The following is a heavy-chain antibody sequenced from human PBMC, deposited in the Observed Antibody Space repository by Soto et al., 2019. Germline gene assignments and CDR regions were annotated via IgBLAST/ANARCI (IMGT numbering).Heavy chain of an antibody. CDR3: ARDGYCGGDCYFDY. CDR2: IYHSGST. J-gene: IGHJ4*02. V-gene: IGHV4-4*02. CDR1: GGSISSSNW. D-gene: IGHD2-21*02. Sequence: SETLSLTCAVSGGSISSSNWWSWVRQPPGKGLEWIGEIYHSGSTNYNPSLKSRVTISVDKSKNQFSLKLSSVTAADTAVYYCARDGYCGGDCYFDYWGQGTLDNVSS.